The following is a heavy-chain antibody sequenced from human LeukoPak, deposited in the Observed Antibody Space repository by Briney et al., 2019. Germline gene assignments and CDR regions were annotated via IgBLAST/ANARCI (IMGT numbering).Heavy chain of an antibody. D-gene: IGHD6-19*01. V-gene: IGHV4-4*07. CDR1: GGSLIGYY. CDR3: ARVASSSGWYGWFDF. CDR2: IYSTGTS. Sequence: SETLSLTCTVSGGSLIGYYWSWIRQPAGKGLEWTGRIYSTGTSNYHPTLKSRVTMSVDTSKNQFFLKLTSLTAADTAVYYCARVASSSGWYGWFDFWGQGTLVTVSS. J-gene: IGHJ5*01.